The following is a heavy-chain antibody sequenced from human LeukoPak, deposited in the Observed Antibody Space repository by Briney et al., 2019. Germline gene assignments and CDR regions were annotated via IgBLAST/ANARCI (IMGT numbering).Heavy chain of an antibody. J-gene: IGHJ4*02. CDR1: GYTFTSYG. V-gene: IGHV1-18*01. Sequence: ASVKVSCKASGYTFTSYGINWVRQAPGQGLEWMGYISAYNGDTNYAQKFQGRVTTTTDTSTRTAYMELRSLRSDDTAVYFCARDWSYWGQGTLVTVSS. CDR2: ISAYNGDT. CDR3: ARDWSY.